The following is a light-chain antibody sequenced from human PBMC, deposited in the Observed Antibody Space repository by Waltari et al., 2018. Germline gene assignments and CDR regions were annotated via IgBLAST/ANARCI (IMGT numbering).Light chain of an antibody. J-gene: IGKJ3*01. Sequence: DIQMTQSPSTLSASVGDRVTITCRASQSISSWLAWYQQKTGKAPKLLIYKASSLESGVPSRFSGSGSGSEFTLTISSLQPDDFATYYCQQYNNYPFTVGPGTKVDIK. CDR1: QSISSW. CDR2: KAS. CDR3: QQYNNYPFT. V-gene: IGKV1-5*03.